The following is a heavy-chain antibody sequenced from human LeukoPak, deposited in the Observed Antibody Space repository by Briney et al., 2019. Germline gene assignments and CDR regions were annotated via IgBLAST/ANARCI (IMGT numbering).Heavy chain of an antibody. Sequence: GASVKVSCKTSGYTFTSNGISWVRQAPGQGLEWMGWISTYNGNTNYAQKFQGRVTMTSDTSTRTAYMELRSLRSDDTAVYYCARDKNWSFDYWGQGTLVTVSS. V-gene: IGHV1-18*01. CDR3: ARDKNWSFDY. CDR2: ISTYNGNT. D-gene: IGHD1-1*01. CDR1: GYTFTSNG. J-gene: IGHJ4*02.